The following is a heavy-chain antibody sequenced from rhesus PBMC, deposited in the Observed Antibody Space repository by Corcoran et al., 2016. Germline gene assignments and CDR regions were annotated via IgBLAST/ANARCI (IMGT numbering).Heavy chain of an antibody. J-gene: IGHJ3*01. V-gene: IGHV4-165*02. Sequence: QVQLQESGPGLVQPSATLSLTCAVSGGSISGYYWNWIRQPPGQGLEWSGNIGGSSGSTDYNPSLKSRVTSSTDTSKNQFSLKLSAVAAADTAVYYCARRRDPWDWGSGGAFDFWGQGLRVTVSS. CDR1: GGSISGYY. CDR2: IGGSSGST. D-gene: IGHD3-3*01. CDR3: ARRRDPWDWGSGGAFDF.